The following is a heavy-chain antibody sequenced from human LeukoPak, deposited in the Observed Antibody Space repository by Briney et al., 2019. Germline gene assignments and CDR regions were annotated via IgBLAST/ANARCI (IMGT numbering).Heavy chain of an antibody. CDR3: ARDLRWNFFDP. D-gene: IGHD1-7*01. V-gene: IGHV4-59*01. Sequence: KPSETLSLTCTVSGDSINSYYWTWIRRPPGKTLEWIGYIYYTGTTNYNPSLKSRVSISVDASKNQFSLKLSSVTAADTAVYYCARDLRWNFFDPWGQGTLVTVSS. CDR2: IYYTGTT. J-gene: IGHJ5*02. CDR1: GDSINSYY.